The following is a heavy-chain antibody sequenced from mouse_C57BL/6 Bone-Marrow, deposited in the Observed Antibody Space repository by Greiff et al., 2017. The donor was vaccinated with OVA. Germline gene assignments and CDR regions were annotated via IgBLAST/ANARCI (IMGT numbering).Heavy chain of an antibody. CDR2: ISSGGSYT. CDR3: ANYDYDGAMDY. J-gene: IGHJ4*01. CDR1: GFTFSSYG. Sequence: EVKLMESGGDLVKPGGSLKLSCAASGFTFSSYGMSWVRQTPDKRLEWVATISSGGSYTYYPDSVKGRFTISRDTAKNTLYLQMSSLKSEDTAMYYCANYDYDGAMDYWGQGTSVTVSS. V-gene: IGHV5-6*01. D-gene: IGHD2-4*01.